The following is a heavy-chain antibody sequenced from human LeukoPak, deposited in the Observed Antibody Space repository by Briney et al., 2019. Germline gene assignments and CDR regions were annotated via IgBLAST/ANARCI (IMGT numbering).Heavy chain of an antibody. CDR2: ISGSGGST. Sequence: GGSLRLSCAASGSTFSSYAPSWVRQAPGKGLEWVSAISGSGGSTYYADSVKGRFTISRDNSKNTLYLQMNSLRAEDTAVYYCAKDGDTLGVPGYYWGQGTLVTVSS. J-gene: IGHJ4*02. D-gene: IGHD7-27*01. V-gene: IGHV3-23*01. CDR1: GSTFSSYA. CDR3: AKDGDTLGVPGYY.